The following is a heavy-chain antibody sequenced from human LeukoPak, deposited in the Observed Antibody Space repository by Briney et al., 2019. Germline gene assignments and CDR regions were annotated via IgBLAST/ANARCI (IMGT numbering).Heavy chain of an antibody. CDR1: GDSINSFH. CDR2: IQYSGST. V-gene: IGHV4-59*12. D-gene: IGHD4-17*01. Sequence: PSETLSLTCTVSGDSINSFHWNWIRQSPGKGLEWIGYIQYSGSTNYNPSLKSRVTISLDTSRNRISLKLTSVTAADRAIYYCAREDGDSASCCDPWGQGTLVSVSS. J-gene: IGHJ5*02. CDR3: AREDGDSASCCDP.